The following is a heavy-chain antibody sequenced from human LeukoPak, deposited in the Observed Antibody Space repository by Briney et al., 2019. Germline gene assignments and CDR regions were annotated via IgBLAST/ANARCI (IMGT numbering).Heavy chain of an antibody. CDR2: IYYSGST. CDR3: ARLRVAVIDY. CDR1: GGSISSSSYY. V-gene: IGHV4-39*01. J-gene: IGHJ4*02. Sequence: PSETLSLTCTVSGGSISSSSYYWGWIRQPPGKGLEWIGSIYYSGSTYYNPSLKSRVTISVDTSKNQFSLKLSSVTAADTAVYYCARLRVAVIDYWGQGTLVTSPQ. D-gene: IGHD6-19*01.